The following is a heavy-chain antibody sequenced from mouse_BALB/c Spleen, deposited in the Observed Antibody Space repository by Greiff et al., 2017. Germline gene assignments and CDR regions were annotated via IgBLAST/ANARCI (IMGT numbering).Heavy chain of an antibody. J-gene: IGHJ4*01. CDR3: ARGGSSYAMDY. CDR2: ISSGGST. Sequence: EVQLVESGGGLVKPGGSLKLSCAASGFTFSSYAMSWVRQTPEKRLEWVASISSGGSTYYPDSVKGRFTISRDNARNILYLQMSSLRSEDTAMYYCARGGSSYAMDYWGQGTSVTVSS. CDR1: GFTFSSYA. D-gene: IGHD1-1*01. V-gene: IGHV5-6-5*01.